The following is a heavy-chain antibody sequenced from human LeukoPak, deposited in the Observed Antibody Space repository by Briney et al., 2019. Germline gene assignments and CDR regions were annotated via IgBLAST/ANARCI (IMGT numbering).Heavy chain of an antibody. V-gene: IGHV3-7*01. CDR2: IKQDGSEK. Sequence: GGSLRLSCAASGFTFSSYWMSWVRQAPGKGLEWVANIKQDGSEKYYVDSVKGRFTISRDNAKNTLYLQMNSLRAEDRAVYYCARERKYDSNFDYWGQGTLVTVSS. D-gene: IGHD1-1*01. CDR3: ARERKYDSNFDY. J-gene: IGHJ4*02. CDR1: GFTFSSYW.